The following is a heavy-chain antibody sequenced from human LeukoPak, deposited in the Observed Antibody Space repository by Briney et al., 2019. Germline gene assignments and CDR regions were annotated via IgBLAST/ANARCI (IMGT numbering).Heavy chain of an antibody. CDR2: MNPNSGNT. D-gene: IGHD3-9*01. CDR3: ARLTRYLYGMDV. J-gene: IGHJ6*02. Sequence: ASLKVSCKASGYSFSSYDINWVRQAPGQGLEWMGWMNPNSGNTGYAQKFQGRVTMTRSTSIKTAYMEVKNLTSEDTALYYCARLTRYLYGMDVWGQGSMVIVSS. V-gene: IGHV1-8*01. CDR1: GYSFSSYD.